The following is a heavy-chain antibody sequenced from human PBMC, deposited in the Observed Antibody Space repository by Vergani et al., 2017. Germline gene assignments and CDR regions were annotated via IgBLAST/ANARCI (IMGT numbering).Heavy chain of an antibody. Sequence: QVQLQESGPGLVKPSQTLSLTCTVSGGPISSGSYYWSWIRQPAGKGLEWIGRIYTSGSTNYNPSLKSRVTISVDTSKNQFSLKLSSVTAADTAVYYCARSRQQLVRGYNWFDPWGQGTLVTVSS. CDR2: IYTSGST. J-gene: IGHJ5*02. D-gene: IGHD6-13*01. CDR3: ARSRQQLVRGYNWFDP. V-gene: IGHV4-61*02. CDR1: GGPISSGSYY.